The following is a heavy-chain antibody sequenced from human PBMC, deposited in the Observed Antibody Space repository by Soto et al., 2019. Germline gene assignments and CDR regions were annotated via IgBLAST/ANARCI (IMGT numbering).Heavy chain of an antibody. D-gene: IGHD2-2*01. J-gene: IGHJ4*02. CDR2: IIPIFGTA. CDR1: GCTFSSYA. CDR3: ARGYCISTSCYQAPFDY. V-gene: IGHV1-69*13. Sequence: SVKVSCKASGCTFSSYAISWVRQAPGQGLEWMGGIIPIFGTANYAQKFQGRVTITADESTSTAYMELSSLRSEDTAVYYCARGYCISTSCYQAPFDYWGQGTLVNVSS.